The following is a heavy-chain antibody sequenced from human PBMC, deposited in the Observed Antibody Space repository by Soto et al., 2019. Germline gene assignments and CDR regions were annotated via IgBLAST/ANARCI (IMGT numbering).Heavy chain of an antibody. CDR2: INHSGST. CDR3: AREAAMVL. Sequence: QVQLQQWGAGLLKPSETLSLTCAVYGGSFSGYYWSWIRQPPGKGLEWIGEINHSGSTNYNPSLKSRVTISVDTSKNQFSLKLSSVTAADTAVYYCAREAAMVLWGEGTLVTGSS. V-gene: IGHV4-34*01. D-gene: IGHD5-18*01. CDR1: GGSFSGYY. J-gene: IGHJ4*02.